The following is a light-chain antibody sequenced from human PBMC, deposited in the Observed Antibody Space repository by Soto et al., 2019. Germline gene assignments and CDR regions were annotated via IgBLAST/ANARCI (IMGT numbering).Light chain of an antibody. J-gene: IGLJ2*01. CDR1: ISDVGGYNY. CDR3: SSYAGSNNVV. Sequence: QSALTQPPSASGSPGQSVTISCTGTISDVGGYNYVSWYQQHPAKAPKLMIYEVSKRPSGVPDRFSGSKSGNTASLTVSGLQAEDEADYYCSSYAGSNNVVFGGGTKLTVL. V-gene: IGLV2-8*01. CDR2: EVS.